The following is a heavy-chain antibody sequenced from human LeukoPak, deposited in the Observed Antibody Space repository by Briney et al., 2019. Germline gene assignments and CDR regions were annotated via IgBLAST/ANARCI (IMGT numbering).Heavy chain of an antibody. Sequence: SETLSLTCSVSGASIRSGGFYWSWLRQHPRRGLEWIGYIYFNGDTYYNPSLKSRVTISVDTSQNRFSLRVHSVTAADTAVYFCARARLRSEDFSTLYYFDFWGRGTLVTVSS. CDR2: IYFNGDT. CDR3: ARARLRSEDFSTLYYFDF. CDR1: GASIRSGGFY. J-gene: IGHJ4*02. D-gene: IGHD3-16*01. V-gene: IGHV4-31*03.